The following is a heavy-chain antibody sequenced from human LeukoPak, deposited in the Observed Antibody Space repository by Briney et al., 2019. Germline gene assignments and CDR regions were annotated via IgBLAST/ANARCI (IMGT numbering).Heavy chain of an antibody. J-gene: IGHJ4*02. CDR1: GFTFSSYS. CDR3: ARDSWDYDSSGYYYVPRFDY. Sequence: GGSLRLSCAASGFTFSSYSMNWVRQAPGKGLEWVSSISRSSSYIYYADSVKGRFTISRDNAKNSLYLQMNSLRAEDTAVYYCARDSWDYDSSGYYYVPRFDYWGQGTLVTVSS. CDR2: ISRSSSYI. V-gene: IGHV3-21*01. D-gene: IGHD3-22*01.